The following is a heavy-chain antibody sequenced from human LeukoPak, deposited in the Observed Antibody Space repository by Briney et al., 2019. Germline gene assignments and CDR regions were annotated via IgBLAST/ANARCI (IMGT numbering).Heavy chain of an antibody. CDR3: ARALRYFDWLLYYFDY. CDR2: INHSGST. V-gene: IGHV4-34*01. J-gene: IGHJ4*02. Sequence: SQTLSLTCAVYGGSSSGYYWSWIRQPPGKGLDWIGEINHSGSTNYNPSLKSRVTISVDTSKNQFSLKLSSVTAADTAVYYCARALRYFDWLLYYFDYWGQGTLVTVSS. CDR1: GGSSSGYY. D-gene: IGHD3-9*01.